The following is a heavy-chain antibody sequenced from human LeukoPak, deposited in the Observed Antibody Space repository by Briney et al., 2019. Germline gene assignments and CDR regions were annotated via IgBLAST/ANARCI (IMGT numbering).Heavy chain of an antibody. D-gene: IGHD2/OR15-2a*01. J-gene: IGHJ3*02. CDR2: IYSGGNT. V-gene: IGHV3-66*01. Sequence: PGGSLRLSCAASGFTVSSNNTNWVRQAPGKGLEWVSVIYSGGNTYYADSVKDRFTISRDNSKNTLYLQMSGLRTEDTAVYYCARDTENSTYGWGAFDIWGQGTMVTVSS. CDR1: GFTVSSNN. CDR3: ARDTENSTYGWGAFDI.